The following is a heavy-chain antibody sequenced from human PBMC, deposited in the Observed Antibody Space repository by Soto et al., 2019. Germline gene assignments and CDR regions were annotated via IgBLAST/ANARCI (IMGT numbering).Heavy chain of an antibody. CDR1: GDSVSSNSAA. J-gene: IGHJ6*02. Sequence: PSQTLSLTCAISGDSVSSNSAAWNWIRQSPSRGLEWLGRAYYRSKWYNDYAVSVKSRITINPDTSKNQFSLQLNPVTPEDTAVYYCARDPGRIVVVPAASYYGMDVWAQGTTVTVSS. CDR3: ARDPGRIVVVPAASYYGMDV. D-gene: IGHD2-2*01. CDR2: AYYRSKWYN. V-gene: IGHV6-1*01.